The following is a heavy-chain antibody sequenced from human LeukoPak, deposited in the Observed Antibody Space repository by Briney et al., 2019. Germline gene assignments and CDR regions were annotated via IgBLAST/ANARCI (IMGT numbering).Heavy chain of an antibody. CDR3: AREHEELFDY. CDR2: IGTRSTST. V-gene: IGHV3-21*01. D-gene: IGHD3-10*01. Sequence: GGSLRLSCAASGFTFSHYAMNCVRQAPGKGLVWVSSIGTRSTSTYYADTVKGRFTISRDNGKNSLYLQMNSLTIEDTAMYYCAREHEELFDYCGQGTLVTVSS. CDR1: GFTFSHYA. J-gene: IGHJ4*02.